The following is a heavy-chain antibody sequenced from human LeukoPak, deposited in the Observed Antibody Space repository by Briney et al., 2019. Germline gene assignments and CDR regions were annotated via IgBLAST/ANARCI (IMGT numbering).Heavy chain of an antibody. CDR3: ARDHQLYGSPWDWFDP. V-gene: IGHV4-4*07. J-gene: IGHJ5*02. CDR2: IYSTGSN. CDR1: GGSISSYY. Sequence: PSETLSLTCTVSGGSISSYYWSWIRQSAGKGLEWIGRIYSTGSNNYNPSLKSRVTMSVDTSKNQFSLRLSSVTAADTAVYYCARDHQLYGSPWDWFDPWGQGKLVTVSS. D-gene: IGHD3-10*01.